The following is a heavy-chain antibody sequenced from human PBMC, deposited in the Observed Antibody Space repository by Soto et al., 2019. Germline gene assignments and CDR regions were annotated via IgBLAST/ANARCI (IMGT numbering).Heavy chain of an antibody. J-gene: IGHJ6*02. D-gene: IGHD6-19*01. CDR1: GFTFSSYS. CDR2: ISSSSSYI. V-gene: IGHV3-21*01. Sequence: EVPLVESGGGLVKPGGSLRLSCAASGFTFSSYSMNWVRQAPGKGLEWVSSISSSSSYIYYADSVKGRFTISRDNAKNSLYLQMNSLRAEDTAVYYCARGMPGSGYDYYYYYGMDVWGQGTTVTVSS. CDR3: ARGMPGSGYDYYYYYGMDV.